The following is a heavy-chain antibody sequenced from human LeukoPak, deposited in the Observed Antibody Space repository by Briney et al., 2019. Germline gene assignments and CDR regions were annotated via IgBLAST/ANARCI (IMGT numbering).Heavy chain of an antibody. CDR2: INHSGST. CDR1: GGSFSDYY. V-gene: IGHV4-34*01. Sequence: SETLSLTCAVYGGSFSDYYWSWIRQPPGKGLEWIGEINHSGSTNYNPSLKSRVTISVDTSKNQFSLKLSSVTAADTAVYYCARAHYYHSNPHYYFDYWGQGTLVTVSS. CDR3: ARAHYYHSNPHYYFDY. D-gene: IGHD1-26*01. J-gene: IGHJ4*02.